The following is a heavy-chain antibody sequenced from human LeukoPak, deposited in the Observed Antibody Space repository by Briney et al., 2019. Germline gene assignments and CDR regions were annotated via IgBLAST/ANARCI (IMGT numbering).Heavy chain of an antibody. D-gene: IGHD3-22*01. CDR1: GFTFDDYA. J-gene: IGHJ4*02. Sequence: HPGGSLRLSCAASGFTFDDYAMHWVRQAPGKGLEWVSGISWNSGSIGYADSVKGRFTISRDNSKNSLYLQMNSLRVEDTALYYCAKDTDSSGYYSGYFDYWGQGTLVTVSS. CDR3: AKDTDSSGYYSGYFDY. V-gene: IGHV3-9*01. CDR2: ISWNSGSI.